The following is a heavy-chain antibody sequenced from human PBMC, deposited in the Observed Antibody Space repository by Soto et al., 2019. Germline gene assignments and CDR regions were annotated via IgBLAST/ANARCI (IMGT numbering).Heavy chain of an antibody. D-gene: IGHD5-12*01. V-gene: IGHV4-39*01. J-gene: IGHJ6*02. CDR2: IYYSGST. CDR1: GGSISSSSYY. CDR3: ARREVEMATLYYYYGMDV. Sequence: ETLSLTCTVSGGSISSSSYYWGWIRQPPGKGLEWIGSIYYSGSTYYNPSLKSRVTISVDTSKNQFSLKLSSVTAADTAVYYCARREVEMATLYYYYGMDVWGQGTTVTVSS.